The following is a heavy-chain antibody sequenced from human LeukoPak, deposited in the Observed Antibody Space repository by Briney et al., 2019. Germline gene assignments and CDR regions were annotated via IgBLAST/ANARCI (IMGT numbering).Heavy chain of an antibody. Sequence: PGGSLRLSCAASGFTFSSYGMSWVRQAPGKGLEWVSTISGTGANTYYADSVKGRFTISRDNSKSTLYLQMNSLRVEGAAVYYCAKRRYDTSSLDWFDPWGQGTLVTVSS. V-gene: IGHV3-23*01. CDR2: ISGTGANT. CDR1: GFTFSSYG. J-gene: IGHJ5*02. D-gene: IGHD6-13*01. CDR3: AKRRYDTSSLDWFDP.